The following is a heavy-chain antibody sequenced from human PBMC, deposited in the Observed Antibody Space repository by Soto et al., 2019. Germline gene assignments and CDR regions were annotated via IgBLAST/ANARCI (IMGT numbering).Heavy chain of an antibody. CDR2: INHSGST. Sequence: QVQLQQWGAGLLKPSETLSLTCAVYGGSFCGYYWSWIRQPPGKGLEWIGEINHSGSTNYNPSLKSRVTISVDTSKNQFSLKLSSVTAEDTAVYYCARGIYDILTGYSSNDAFDIWGQGTMVTVSS. J-gene: IGHJ3*02. CDR3: ARGIYDILTGYSSNDAFDI. D-gene: IGHD3-9*01. V-gene: IGHV4-34*01. CDR1: GGSFCGYY.